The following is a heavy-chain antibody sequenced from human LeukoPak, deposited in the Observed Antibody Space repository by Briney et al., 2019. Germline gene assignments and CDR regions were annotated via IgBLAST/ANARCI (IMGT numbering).Heavy chain of an antibody. V-gene: IGHV4-59*01. D-gene: IGHD3-3*01. Sequence: SETLSLTCTVSGGSISSYYWSWIRQPPGKGLEWTGYIYYSGSTNYNPSLKSRVTISVDTSKNQFSLKLSSVTAADTAVYYCARGGTIFGVVDLDYWGQGTLVTVSS. CDR1: GGSISSYY. CDR2: IYYSGST. J-gene: IGHJ4*02. CDR3: ARGGTIFGVVDLDY.